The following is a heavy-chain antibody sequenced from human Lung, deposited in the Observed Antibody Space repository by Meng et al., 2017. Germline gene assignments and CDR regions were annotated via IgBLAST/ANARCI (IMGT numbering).Heavy chain of an antibody. D-gene: IGHD4-11*01. J-gene: IGHJ4*02. CDR2: INHSGST. Sequence: QVQRRQWGAGLLNPSETLSLTCVVSGGSFSDYYWSWIRQPPGKGLEWIGEINHSGSTNYNPSLESRATISVDTSQNNLSLKLSSVTAADSAVYYCARGPTTTAHDFDYWGQGTLVTVSS. V-gene: IGHV4-34*01. CDR3: ARGPTTTAHDFDY. CDR1: GGSFSDYY.